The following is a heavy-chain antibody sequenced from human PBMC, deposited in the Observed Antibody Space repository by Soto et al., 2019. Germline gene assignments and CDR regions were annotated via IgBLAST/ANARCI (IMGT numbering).Heavy chain of an antibody. V-gene: IGHV4-39*01. CDR3: ARGKDIVVVVAATQGYYGMDV. CDR1: GGSISSSSYY. D-gene: IGHD2-15*01. Sequence: SETLSLTCTVSGGSISSSSYYWGWIRQPPGKGKEWIGKINYSGSTNYNPSLKSRVTISVDTSKKQFSLKLSSVTAADTAVYYCARGKDIVVVVAATQGYYGMDVWGQGTTVTVSS. J-gene: IGHJ6*02. CDR2: INYSGST.